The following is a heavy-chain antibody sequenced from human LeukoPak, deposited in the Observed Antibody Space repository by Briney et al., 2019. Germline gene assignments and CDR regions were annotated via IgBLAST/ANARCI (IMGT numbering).Heavy chain of an antibody. CDR1: GFTFSSYS. CDR3: ARLRGYSYGYGEY. CDR2: ISSSGNTI. D-gene: IGHD5-18*01. J-gene: IGHJ4*02. Sequence: GGSLRLSCAASGFTFSSYSMNWVRQAPGKGLEWVSYISSSGNTIDYADSVKGRFTISRDNAKNSLYLQMVSLRAEDTAVYYCARLRGYSYGYGEYWGQGTLVTVSS. V-gene: IGHV3-48*04.